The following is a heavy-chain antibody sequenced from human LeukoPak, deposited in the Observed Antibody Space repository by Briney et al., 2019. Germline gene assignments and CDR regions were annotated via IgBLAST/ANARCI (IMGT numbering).Heavy chain of an antibody. Sequence: GGSLRLSCAASGFTFSSYWMIWVRQAPAKGLVWVSRINSDGSSTSYADSVKGRFTISRDNAKNTLYLQMNSLRAEDTAVYYCARGFIVGATTLYAFDIWGQGTMVTVSS. CDR1: GFTFSSYW. CDR2: INSDGSST. V-gene: IGHV3-74*01. CDR3: ARGFIVGATTLYAFDI. J-gene: IGHJ3*02. D-gene: IGHD1-26*01.